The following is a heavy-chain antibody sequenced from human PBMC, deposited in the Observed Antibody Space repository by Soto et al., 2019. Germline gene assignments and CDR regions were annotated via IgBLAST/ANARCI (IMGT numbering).Heavy chain of an antibody. CDR3: AGWRAVSRVGFDY. D-gene: IGHD1-26*01. V-gene: IGHV4-39*01. J-gene: IGHJ4*02. Sequence: SETLSLTCTVSGGSISSGSYYWGWIRQPPGKGLEWIGSIYYSGSTYYNPSLKSRVTISVDTSKTQFSLKLSSVTAADPAVYYCAGWRAVSRVGFDYWGQGTLVTVSS. CDR1: GGSISSGSYY. CDR2: IYYSGST.